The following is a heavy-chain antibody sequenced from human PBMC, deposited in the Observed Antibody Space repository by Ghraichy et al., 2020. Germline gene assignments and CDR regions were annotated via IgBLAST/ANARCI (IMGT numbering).Heavy chain of an antibody. Sequence: SETLSLTCAVYGGSFSGYYWSWIRQPPGKGLEWIGEINHSGSTNYNPSLKSRVTISVDTSKNQFSLKLSSVTAADTAVYYCAVIRGYSYGYAGWGQGTLVTVSS. CDR3: AVIRGYSYGYAG. V-gene: IGHV4-34*01. CDR2: INHSGST. J-gene: IGHJ4*02. CDR1: GGSFSGYY. D-gene: IGHD5-18*01.